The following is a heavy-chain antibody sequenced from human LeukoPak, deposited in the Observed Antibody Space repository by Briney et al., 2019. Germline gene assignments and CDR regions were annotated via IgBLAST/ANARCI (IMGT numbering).Heavy chain of an antibody. CDR2: IYYSGST. CDR3: ARRHSSLTGGFDS. V-gene: IGHV4-59*08. D-gene: IGHD1-26*01. CDR1: GGSISSYY. Sequence: PSETLSLTCTVSGGSISSYYWSWIRQPPGKGLEWIGYIYYSGSTNYNPSLKSRVTISVDTSKNQFSLKLSSVTAADTAVYYCARRHSSLTGGFDSWGQGTLITVSS. J-gene: IGHJ4*02.